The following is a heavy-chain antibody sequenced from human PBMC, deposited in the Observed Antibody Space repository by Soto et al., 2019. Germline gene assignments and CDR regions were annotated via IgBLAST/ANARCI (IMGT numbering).Heavy chain of an antibody. D-gene: IGHD2-15*01. V-gene: IGHV3-23*01. J-gene: IGHJ4*02. CDR1: GITLSTYA. CDR3: AKYCSGGSCYSGLDY. CDR2: ITSGGGT. Sequence: GGSLRLSCAASGITLSTYAMSWVRQAPGKGLEWVSDITSGGGTYYADSVKGRFTISRDNSKHTLYLQMNSLRAEDTAVYYCAKYCSGGSCYSGLDYWGQGTLVTVSS.